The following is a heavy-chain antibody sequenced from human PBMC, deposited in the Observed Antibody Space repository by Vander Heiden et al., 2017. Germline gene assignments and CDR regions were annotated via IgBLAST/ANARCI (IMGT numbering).Heavy chain of an antibody. Sequence: EVQLVESGGGLVQPGGSLRLSCAASRFTVSRDGMHWVRQVPGKGLVWVSHVNGDGSSTNYADSVKGRFTISRDNAKNTLYLQMNSLSAEDTAVYHCARHSFGNSWPFDSWGQGTLVTVSS. CDR3: ARHSFGNSWPFDS. CDR1: RFTVSRDG. CDR2: VNGDGSST. V-gene: IGHV3-74*01. J-gene: IGHJ4*02. D-gene: IGHD6-13*01.